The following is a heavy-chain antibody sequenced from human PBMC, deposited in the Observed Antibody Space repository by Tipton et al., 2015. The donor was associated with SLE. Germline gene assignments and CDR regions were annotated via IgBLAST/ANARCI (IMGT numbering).Heavy chain of an antibody. V-gene: IGHV4-61*08. Sequence: TLSLTCTVSGGSISSGGYYWSWIRQHPGKGLEWIGYIYYSGSTNYNPSLKSRVTISVDTSKNQFSLKLSSVTAADTAVYYCASGGFGELLDYWGQGTLVTVSS. CDR3: ASGGFGELLDY. J-gene: IGHJ4*02. D-gene: IGHD3-10*01. CDR2: IYYSGST. CDR1: GGSISSGGYY.